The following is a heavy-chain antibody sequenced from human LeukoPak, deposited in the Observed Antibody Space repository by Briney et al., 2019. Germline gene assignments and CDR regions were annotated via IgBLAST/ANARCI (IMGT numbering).Heavy chain of an antibody. Sequence: GGSLRLSCAASGFTFSKYSMNWVRRAPGRGLEWISYITDSSSSIYYADSVKGRFTISRDNARNSLYLEMNSLRAEDTAVYYCAREYVESSGYEIDYFDYWGLGTLVTVSS. V-gene: IGHV3-48*04. CDR1: GFTFSKYS. CDR2: ITDSSSSI. J-gene: IGHJ4*02. D-gene: IGHD3-22*01. CDR3: AREYVESSGYEIDYFDY.